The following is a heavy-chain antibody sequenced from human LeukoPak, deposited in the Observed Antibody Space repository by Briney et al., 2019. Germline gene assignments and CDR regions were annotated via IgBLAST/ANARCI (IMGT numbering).Heavy chain of an antibody. V-gene: IGHV3-30*02. Sequence: GGSLRLSCAAPGFTFSSYGMHWVRQAPGKGLEWVAFIRYDGSNKYYADSVKGRFTISRDNSKNTLYLQMNSLRAEDTAVYYCAKLAKWFTEPIDYWGQGTLVTVSS. J-gene: IGHJ4*02. CDR3: AKLAKWFTEPIDY. CDR1: GFTFSSYG. D-gene: IGHD3-22*01. CDR2: IRYDGSNK.